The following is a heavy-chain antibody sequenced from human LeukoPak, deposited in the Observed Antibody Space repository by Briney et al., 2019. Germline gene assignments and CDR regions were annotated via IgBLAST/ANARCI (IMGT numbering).Heavy chain of an antibody. CDR1: GGSMSSSF. Sequence: SETLSLTCTVSGGSMSSSFWSWIRQPAGKGLEWFWRIYSSGRTNYNPSLKSRVTLSLDTSKNQFSLKLTSVTAADTAVYYCARAPAACGGTCPFDSWGRGTLVTVSS. J-gene: IGHJ4*02. D-gene: IGHD2-15*01. CDR3: ARAPAACGGTCPFDS. V-gene: IGHV4-4*07. CDR2: IYSSGRT.